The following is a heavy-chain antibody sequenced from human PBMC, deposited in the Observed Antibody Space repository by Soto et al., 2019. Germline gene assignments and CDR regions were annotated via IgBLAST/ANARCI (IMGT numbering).Heavy chain of an antibody. CDR1: GYTLTELS. CDR2: FDPEDGET. D-gene: IGHD2-2*01. CDR3: ATVLPSEVVPAAMGAFDI. Sequence: QVQLVQSGAEVKKPGASVKVSCKVSGYTLTELSMHWVRQAPGKGLEWMGGFDPEDGETIYAQKFQGRVTMTEDTSTDTAYMELSSLRSEDTAVYYCATVLPSEVVPAAMGAFDIWGQGTMVTVSS. J-gene: IGHJ3*02. V-gene: IGHV1-24*01.